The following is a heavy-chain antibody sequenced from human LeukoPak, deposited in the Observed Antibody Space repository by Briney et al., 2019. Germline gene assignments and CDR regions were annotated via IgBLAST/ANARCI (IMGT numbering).Heavy chain of an antibody. CDR1: GFTVSSNY. J-gene: IGHJ6*03. Sequence: PGGSLRLYCAVSGFTVSSNYMSWVRQAPGKGLEWVSVIYSGGSTYYADSVKGRFTISRDNSKNTLYLQMNSLRAEDTAVYYCAKGLGYCSDGLCYYYYYMDVWGKGTTVTVSS. CDR3: AKGLGYCSDGLCYYYYYMDV. D-gene: IGHD2-8*01. CDR2: IYSGGST. V-gene: IGHV3-53*01.